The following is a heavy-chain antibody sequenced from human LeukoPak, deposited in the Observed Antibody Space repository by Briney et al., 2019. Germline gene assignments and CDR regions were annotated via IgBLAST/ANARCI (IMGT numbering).Heavy chain of an antibody. CDR1: GGSFSGYY. V-gene: IGHV4-34*01. CDR2: INHSGST. CDR3: ATSQTITMSPSDAFDI. D-gene: IGHD3-22*01. J-gene: IGHJ3*02. Sequence: KTSETLSLTCAVYGGSFSGYYWSWIRQPPGKGLEWIGEINHSGSTNYNPSLKSRVTMSVDTSKNQFSLKLSSVTAADTAVYCCATSQTITMSPSDAFDIWGQGTMVTVSS.